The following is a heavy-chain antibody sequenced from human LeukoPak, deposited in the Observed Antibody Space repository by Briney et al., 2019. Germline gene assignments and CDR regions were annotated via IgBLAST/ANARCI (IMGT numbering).Heavy chain of an antibody. Sequence: SQTLSLTCTVSGVSISSGGYYWSWIRQPPGKGLEWIGEINHSGSTNYNPSLKSRVTISVDTSKNQFSLKLSSVTAADTAVYYCARGPSTGYSSSWYRAAVGAFDIWGQGTMVTVSS. J-gene: IGHJ3*02. CDR2: INHSGST. CDR1: GVSISSGGYY. D-gene: IGHD6-13*01. CDR3: ARGPSTGYSSSWYRAAVGAFDI. V-gene: IGHV4-30-2*01.